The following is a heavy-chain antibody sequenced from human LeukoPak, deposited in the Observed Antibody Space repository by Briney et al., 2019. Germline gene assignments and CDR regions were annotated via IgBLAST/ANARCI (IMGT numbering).Heavy chain of an antibody. CDR2: IYSGDSDT. CDR1: GYSFTSYW. Sequence: GESLKISCKGSGYSFTSYWIGWVRQMPGKGLEWMGIIYSGDSDTRYSPSFQGQVTISADKSISTAYLQWSSLKASDTAMYYCARHGDSSGWYDCYYGMDVWGQGTTVTVSS. CDR3: ARHGDSSGWYDCYYGMDV. V-gene: IGHV5-51*01. J-gene: IGHJ6*02. D-gene: IGHD6-19*01.